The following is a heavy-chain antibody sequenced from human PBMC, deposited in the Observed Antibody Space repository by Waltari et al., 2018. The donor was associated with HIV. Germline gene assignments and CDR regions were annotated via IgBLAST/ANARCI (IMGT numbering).Heavy chain of an antibody. J-gene: IGHJ3*02. V-gene: IGHV1-69*01. CDR2: IIPIFGTA. CDR3: ARGPYCGGDCYFTNAFDI. Sequence: QVQLVQSGAEVKKPGSSVKVSCKASGGTFSSYAISWVRQAPGKGLEWMGGIIPIFGTANYAQKFQGRVTITADESTSTAYMELSSLRSEDTAVYYCARGPYCGGDCYFTNAFDIWGQGTMVTVSS. CDR1: GGTFSSYA. D-gene: IGHD2-21*02.